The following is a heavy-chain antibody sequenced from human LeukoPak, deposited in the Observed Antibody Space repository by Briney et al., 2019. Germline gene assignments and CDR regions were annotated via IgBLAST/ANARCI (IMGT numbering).Heavy chain of an antibody. CDR3: ARATRSVPDY. CDR2: IYYSGST. Sequence: SETLSLTCTVSGGSLSSYYWSWIRQPPGKGLEWIGYIYYSGSTNYNPSLKSRVTISVDTSKNQFSLKLSSVTAADTAVYYCARATRSVPDYWGQGTLVTVSS. V-gene: IGHV4-59*01. CDR1: GGSLSSYY. D-gene: IGHD5/OR15-5a*01. J-gene: IGHJ4*02.